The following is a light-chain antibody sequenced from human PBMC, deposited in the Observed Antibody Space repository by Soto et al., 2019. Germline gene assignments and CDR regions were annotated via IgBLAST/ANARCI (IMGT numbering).Light chain of an antibody. CDR1: SSNIGRDY. V-gene: IGLV1-47*02. Sequence: QSVLTQPPSASGTPGQRVTISCSGGSSNIGRDYVYWYQQLPGAAPKLLMYSHNIRPAGVPDRFSASTSGTSASLAISGLRPEDEGDYHCAVWDDSVRGVVFGGGTKLTVL. CDR3: AVWDDSVRGVV. CDR2: SHN. J-gene: IGLJ2*01.